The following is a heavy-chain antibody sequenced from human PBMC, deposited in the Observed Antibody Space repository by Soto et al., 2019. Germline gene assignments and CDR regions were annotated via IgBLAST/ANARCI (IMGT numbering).Heavy chain of an antibody. CDR2: IRSKGNNYAT. Sequence: EVQLVESGGGLVQPGGSLKLSCAASGFTFSGSAMHWVRQASGKGLEWVGRIRSKGNNYATAYGASLKGRFTISRDDSKNTAYLQMNSLNTEDTAVYYCSRQASEFWSGKPKYYMDVWGTGTPVNVSS. CDR1: GFTFSGSA. V-gene: IGHV3-73*01. CDR3: SRQASEFWSGKPKYYMDV. J-gene: IGHJ6*03. D-gene: IGHD3-3*01.